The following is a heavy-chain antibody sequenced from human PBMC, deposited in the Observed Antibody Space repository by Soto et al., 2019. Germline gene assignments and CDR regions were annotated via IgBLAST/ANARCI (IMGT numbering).Heavy chain of an antibody. Sequence: SDTLSLTCAVYGGSFSVYYWSWIRQPPGKGLEWIGEINHSGSTNYNPSLKSRVTISVDTSKNQFSLKLSSVTAADTAVYYCARVRSDSSGYDDYWGQGTLVTVSS. V-gene: IGHV4-34*01. CDR3: ARVRSDSSGYDDY. J-gene: IGHJ4*02. CDR2: INHSGST. CDR1: GGSFSVYY. D-gene: IGHD3-22*01.